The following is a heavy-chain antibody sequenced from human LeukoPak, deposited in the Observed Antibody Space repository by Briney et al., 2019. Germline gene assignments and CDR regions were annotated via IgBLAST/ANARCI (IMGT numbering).Heavy chain of an antibody. D-gene: IGHD6-6*01. Sequence: SETLSLTCTVSGYSISSGYYWGWIRQPPGKGLEWIGSIYHSGSTYYNPSLKSRVTISVDTSKNQFSLKLSSVTAADTAVYYCARGQQLDYFDYWGQETLVTVSS. CDR1: GYSISSGYY. V-gene: IGHV4-38-2*02. CDR2: IYHSGST. J-gene: IGHJ4*02. CDR3: ARGQQLDYFDY.